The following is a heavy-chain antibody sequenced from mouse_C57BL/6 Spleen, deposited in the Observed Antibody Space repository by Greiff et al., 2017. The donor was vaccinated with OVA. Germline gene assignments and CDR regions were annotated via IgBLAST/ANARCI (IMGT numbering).Heavy chain of an antibody. D-gene: IGHD1-1*01. CDR2: IYIGNGYT. CDR3: ARYPYYYGSSYFDY. V-gene: IGHV1-58*01. Sequence: EVQLVESGAELVRPGSSVKMSCKTSGYTFTSYGINWVKQRPGQGLEWIGYIYIGNGYTEYNEKFKGKATLTSDTSSSTAYMQLSSLTSEDSAIYFCARYPYYYGSSYFDYWGQGTTLTVSS. J-gene: IGHJ2*01. CDR1: GYTFTSYG.